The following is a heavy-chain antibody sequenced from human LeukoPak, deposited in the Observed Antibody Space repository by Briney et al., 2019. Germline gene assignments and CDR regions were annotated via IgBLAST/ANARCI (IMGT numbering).Heavy chain of an antibody. V-gene: IGHV3-21*01. Sequence: GGSLRLSCAASGFTFSTYSMNWVRQAPGKGLEWVSSISSSSSYIYYADSVKGRFTISRDNAKNSLYLQMNSLRAEDTAVYYCARSRRNYGSGSYNRSFDPWGQGTLVTVSS. CDR2: ISSSSSYI. D-gene: IGHD3-10*01. CDR3: ARSRRNYGSGSYNRSFDP. CDR1: GFTFSTYS. J-gene: IGHJ5*02.